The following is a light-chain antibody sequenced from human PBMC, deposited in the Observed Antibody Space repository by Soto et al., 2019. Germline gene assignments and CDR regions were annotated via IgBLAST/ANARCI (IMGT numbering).Light chain of an antibody. CDR1: SSDVGSYNF. CDR3: SSYTTSSTVV. CDR2: EVN. V-gene: IGLV2-14*02. Sequence: QSALTQPASVSGSPGQSITISCTGTSSDVGSYNFVSWYQQYPGKVPKLIIYEVNNRPSGVSNRFSGSKSGNTASLTISGLQAEDEADYYCSSYTTSSTVVFGGGTKLTVL. J-gene: IGLJ2*01.